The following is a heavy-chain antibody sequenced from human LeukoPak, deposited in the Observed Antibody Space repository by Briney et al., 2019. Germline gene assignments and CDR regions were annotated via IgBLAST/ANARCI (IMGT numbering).Heavy chain of an antibody. J-gene: IGHJ4*02. CDR2: IYASGST. D-gene: IGHD5-12*01. CDR3: ARAVDIVATPFDY. Sequence: SETLSLTCTFSGGSIRGSSYSWGWIRQPPGKGLEWIGHIYASGSTNYNPSLKSRVTISVDTSKNQFSLKLSSVTAADTAVYYCARAVDIVATPFDYWGQGTLVTVSS. V-gene: IGHV4-61*05. CDR1: GGSIRGSSYS.